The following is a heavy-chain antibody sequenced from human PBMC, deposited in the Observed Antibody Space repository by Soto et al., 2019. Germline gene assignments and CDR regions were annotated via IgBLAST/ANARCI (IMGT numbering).Heavy chain of an antibody. V-gene: IGHV1-18*04. J-gene: IGHJ4*02. CDR2: IASHDGST. D-gene: IGHD3-22*01. CDR1: GYTFTSYG. Sequence: SMQVSCQASGYTFTSYGLNLVRRAPGQGLEWMGRIASHDGSTVSAQSFQGRLTLTRDTFTNTAYLELGALTSDDTGLYFCWRNDGDDSTNFWGQGTLVNVSS. CDR3: WRNDGDDSTNF.